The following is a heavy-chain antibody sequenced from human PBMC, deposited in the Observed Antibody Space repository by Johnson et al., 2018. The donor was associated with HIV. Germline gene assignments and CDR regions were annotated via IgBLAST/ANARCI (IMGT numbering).Heavy chain of an antibody. Sequence: QVQLVESGGGLVKPGGSLRLSCAASGFTFSDYYVSWIRPAPGQGLEWVSYISGSGSTIYYTDSVQGRFTISRDNARNSLNLQMHSLRVEDTAVYYCAREGYSGTYFSAFDIWGRGTLVTVYS. CDR3: AREGYSGTYFSAFDI. J-gene: IGHJ3*02. CDR1: GFTFSDYY. V-gene: IGHV3-11*04. D-gene: IGHD1-1*01. CDR2: ISGSGSTI.